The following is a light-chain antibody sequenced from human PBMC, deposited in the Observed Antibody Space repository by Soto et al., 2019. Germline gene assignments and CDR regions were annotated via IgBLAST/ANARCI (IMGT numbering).Light chain of an antibody. J-gene: IGKJ2*01. CDR1: QSLLHRNGKNC. Sequence: DIVMTQSPLSLPVNPGEPASISCRSSQSLLHRNGKNCLDWYLQKPGQSPQLLIYLGSNRASGVPDRFSGSGSGTDFTLKISRVEAEDVGVYYCMQALQTPFTFGQGTKLEIK. V-gene: IGKV2-28*01. CDR2: LGS. CDR3: MQALQTPFT.